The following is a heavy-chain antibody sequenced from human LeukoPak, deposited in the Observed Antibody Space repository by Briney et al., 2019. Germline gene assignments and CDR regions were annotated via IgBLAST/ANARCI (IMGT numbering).Heavy chain of an antibody. J-gene: IGHJ4*02. V-gene: IGHV1-18*01. CDR1: GYTFTSYG. D-gene: IGHD5-12*01. Sequence: ASVKVSCKASGYTFTSYGISWVRQAPGQGLEWMGWISAYNGNTNYAQKFQARVTMTRDTSTSTVYMELSSLRSEDTAVYYCAREGYRSRVSGYYFDHWGQGTLVTVSS. CDR2: ISAYNGNT. CDR3: AREGYRSRVSGYYFDH.